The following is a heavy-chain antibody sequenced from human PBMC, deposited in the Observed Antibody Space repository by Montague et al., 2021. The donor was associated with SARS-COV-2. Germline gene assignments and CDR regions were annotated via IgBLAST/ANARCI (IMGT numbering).Heavy chain of an antibody. V-gene: IGHV4-61*02. CDR3: ARLSKTGYPPLYYYYGMDV. CDR1: GGSISSGSYY. CDR2: IYTSGST. Sequence: TLSLTCTVSGGSISSGSYYWSWLRQPAGKGLEWIGRIYTSGSTNYNPSLKSRVTISVDTSKNQFSLRLTSVTAADTAVYYCARLSKTGYPPLYYYYGMDVWGQGTTVTVSS. J-gene: IGHJ6*02. D-gene: IGHD3-9*01.